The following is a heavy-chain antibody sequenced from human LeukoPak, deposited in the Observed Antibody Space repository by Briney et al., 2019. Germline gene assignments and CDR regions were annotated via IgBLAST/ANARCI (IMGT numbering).Heavy chain of an antibody. CDR2: IYTSGST. D-gene: IGHD6-13*01. CDR1: GGSISGCY. V-gene: IGHV4-4*07. Sequence: PSETLSLTCTVSGGSISGCYWSWIRQPAGKGLEWIGRIYTSGSTNYNPSLKSRVTMSVDTSKNQFSLKLSSVTAADTAVYYCAREGKSSSWYYFDYWGQGTLVTVSS. CDR3: AREGKSSSWYYFDY. J-gene: IGHJ4*02.